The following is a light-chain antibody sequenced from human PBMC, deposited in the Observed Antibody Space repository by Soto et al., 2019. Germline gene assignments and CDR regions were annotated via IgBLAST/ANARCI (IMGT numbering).Light chain of an antibody. J-gene: IGKJ3*01. V-gene: IGKV3-20*01. CDR3: HQYGSAPFT. Sequence: EIVLTQSPGTLSLSPWERAALSCRASQSVNNDYLAWYQQKPGQTPRLLIYGASSRATGFPARFSGSGSGTDFTLTISGLEPEDFAVYYCHQYGSAPFTFGPGTKVEIK. CDR1: QSVNNDY. CDR2: GAS.